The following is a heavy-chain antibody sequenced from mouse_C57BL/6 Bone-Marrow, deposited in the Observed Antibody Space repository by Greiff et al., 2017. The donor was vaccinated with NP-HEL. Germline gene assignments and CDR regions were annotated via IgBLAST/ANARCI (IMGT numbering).Heavy chain of an antibody. CDR1: GFNIKDDY. CDR3: TRMVRRGYFDY. D-gene: IGHD2-10*02. J-gene: IGHJ2*01. CDR2: IDPENGDT. V-gene: IGHV14-4*01. Sequence: EVQLQQSGAELVRPGASVKLSCTASGFNIKDDYMHWVKQRPEQGLEWIGWIDPENGDTEYASKFQGKATITADTSSNTAYLQLSSLTSEATAVYYCTRMVRRGYFDYWGQGTTLTVSS.